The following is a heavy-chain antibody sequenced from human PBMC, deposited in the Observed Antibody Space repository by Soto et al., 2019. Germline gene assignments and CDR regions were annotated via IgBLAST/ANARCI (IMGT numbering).Heavy chain of an antibody. CDR2: IKSKTDGGTT. D-gene: IGHD1-26*01. CDR3: TGARGDY. V-gene: IGHV3-15*01. J-gene: IGHJ4*02. Sequence: EVQLVESGGGLVKPGGSLRLSCAASGFTFSNAWMSWVRQAPGKGLEWAGRIKSKTDGGTTDYEAPVKGRFTISRDDSKNTLYLQMNSLKTQDTAVYYCTGARGDYWGQGTLVTVSS. CDR1: GFTFSNAW.